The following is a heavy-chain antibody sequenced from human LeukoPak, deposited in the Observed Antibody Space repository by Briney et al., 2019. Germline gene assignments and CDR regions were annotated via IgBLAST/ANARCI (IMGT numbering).Heavy chain of an antibody. CDR1: GGTFSSYA. Sequence: SVKVSCKASGGTFSSYAISWVRQAPGQGLEWMGGIIPIFGTANYAQKSQGRVTITANESTSTAYMELSSLRSEDTAVYYCARPDRLTTVTLMVIWGQGTMVTVSS. J-gene: IGHJ3*02. CDR3: ARPDRLTTVTLMVI. CDR2: IIPIFGTA. D-gene: IGHD4-17*01. V-gene: IGHV1-69*01.